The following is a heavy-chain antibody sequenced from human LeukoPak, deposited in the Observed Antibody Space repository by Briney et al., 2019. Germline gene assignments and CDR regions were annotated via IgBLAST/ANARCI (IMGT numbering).Heavy chain of an antibody. J-gene: IGHJ4*02. CDR3: ESSSSSSSYYVY. D-gene: IGHD6-13*01. CDR2: MNSDVSST. CDR1: GFTFSSYW. Sequence: GGSLRLSCAASGFTFSSYWIHWVRQAPGKGLVWVSRMNSDVSSTSYADSLNVRFTISRDNAKNTLYLNMNSLRAADTDVYSCESSSSSSSYYVYWGQGTLVTVSS. V-gene: IGHV3-74*01.